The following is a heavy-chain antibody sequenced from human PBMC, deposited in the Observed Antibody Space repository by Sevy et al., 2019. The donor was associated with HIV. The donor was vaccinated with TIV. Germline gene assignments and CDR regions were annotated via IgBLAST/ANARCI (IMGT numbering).Heavy chain of an antibody. D-gene: IGHD3-16*01. Sequence: GGSLRLSCAASGFALSNYYAMHWVRQAPGKGLEWVALISYDGSDKYYADSEKGRFTISRDNFKNTLYLQMNSLTTEDTAVYYWARPRAKYVDHYLIYAMDVWGQGTPVTVSS. V-gene: IGHV3-30-3*01. J-gene: IGHJ6*02. CDR1: GFALSNYYA. CDR2: ISYDGSDK. CDR3: ARPRAKYVDHYLIYAMDV.